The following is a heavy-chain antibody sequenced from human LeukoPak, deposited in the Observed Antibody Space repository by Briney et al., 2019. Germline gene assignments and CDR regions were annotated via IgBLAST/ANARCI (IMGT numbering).Heavy chain of an antibody. V-gene: IGHV3-7*01. CDR2: INQDGSEN. CDR1: GFTFSSYA. D-gene: IGHD3-22*01. CDR3: ARDPPSGYDSPGD. J-gene: IGHJ4*02. Sequence: PGRSLRLSCAASGFTFSSYAMHWVRQAPGMGLEWVANINQDGSENYYVDSVKGRFTISRDNANNSLYLHMNSLRAEDTAVYYCARDPPSGYDSPGDWGQGTLVTVSS.